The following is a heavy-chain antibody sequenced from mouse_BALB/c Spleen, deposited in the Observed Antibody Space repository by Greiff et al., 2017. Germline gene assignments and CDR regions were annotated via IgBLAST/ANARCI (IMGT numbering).Heavy chain of an antibody. CDR1: GFSLTSYG. V-gene: IGHV2-9*02. D-gene: IGHD2-3*01. J-gene: IGHJ2*01. CDR3: ATIYDSFYSET. CDR2: IWAGGST. Sequence: VKLVESGPGLVAPSQSLSITCTVSGFSLTSYGVHWVRQPPGKGLEWLGVIWAGGSTNYNSALMSRLSISKDNSKSQVFLKMNSLQTEDTAMYYSATIYDSFYSETWGQGTTLTVSS.